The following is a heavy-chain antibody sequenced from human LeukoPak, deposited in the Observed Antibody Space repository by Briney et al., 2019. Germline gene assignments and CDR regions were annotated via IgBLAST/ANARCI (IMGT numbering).Heavy chain of an antibody. CDR2: ISAYNGNT. Sequence: ASVKVSCKASGYTFTSYGISWVRQAPGQGLEWMGWISAYNGNTNYAQKLQGRVTMTTDTSTSTAYMELRSLRSDDTAVYYCASLRANWGVFYFDYWGQGTLVTVSS. CDR1: GYTFTSYG. J-gene: IGHJ4*02. D-gene: IGHD7-27*01. V-gene: IGHV1-18*01. CDR3: ASLRANWGVFYFDY.